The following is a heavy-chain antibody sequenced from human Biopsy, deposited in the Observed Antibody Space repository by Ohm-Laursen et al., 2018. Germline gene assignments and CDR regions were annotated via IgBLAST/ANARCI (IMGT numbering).Heavy chain of an antibody. Sequence: GASVKVSCKPSGYTFTAFSVHWLRQAPGQGLEWMGGINPKSGDTDYPQNFQGRVPMTRDTSISTAYMDLSRLRSDDTAVYYCARGRRHCSGTCSRWYFDLWGRGTLVTVSS. CDR1: GYTFTAFS. D-gene: IGHD2-2*01. J-gene: IGHJ2*01. CDR3: ARGRRHCSGTCSRWYFDL. CDR2: INPKSGDT. V-gene: IGHV1-2*02.